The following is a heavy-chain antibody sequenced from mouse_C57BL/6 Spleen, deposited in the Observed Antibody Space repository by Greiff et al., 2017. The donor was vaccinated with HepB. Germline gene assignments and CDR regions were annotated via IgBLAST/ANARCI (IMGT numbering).Heavy chain of an antibody. D-gene: IGHD4-1*01. CDR2: INPSTGGT. CDR1: GYSFTGYY. V-gene: IGHV1-42*01. CDR3: ARGKELYYFDY. Sequence: VQLKESGPELVKPGASVKISCKASGYSFTGYYMNWVKQSPEKSLEWIGEINPSTGGTTYNQKFKAKATLTVDKSSSTAYMQLKSLTSEDSAVYYCARGKELYYFDYWGQGTTLTVSS. J-gene: IGHJ2*01.